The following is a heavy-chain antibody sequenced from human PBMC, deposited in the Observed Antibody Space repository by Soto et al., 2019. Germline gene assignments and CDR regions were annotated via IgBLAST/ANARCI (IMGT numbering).Heavy chain of an antibody. CDR2: VSGRGDRT. Sequence: GGSLRLSCAASGFTFSSYAMNWVRQAPGKGLEWVSVVSGRGDRTHYADSVKGRFTISRDNSKNTLYLQMSSLRAEDTAVYYCAGGPPLYCGTDCYSDYFDYWGQGTLVTVSS. CDR1: GFTFSSYA. J-gene: IGHJ4*02. D-gene: IGHD2-21*02. V-gene: IGHV3-23*01. CDR3: AGGPPLYCGTDCYSDYFDY.